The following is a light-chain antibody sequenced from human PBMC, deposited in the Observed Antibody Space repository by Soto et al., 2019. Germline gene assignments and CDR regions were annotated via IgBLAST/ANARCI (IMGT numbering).Light chain of an antibody. V-gene: IGLV1-51*01. CDR2: DNN. J-gene: IGLJ2*01. CDR3: ATWDSGLSAGAV. CDR1: SSNIGNNH. Sequence: QSVLTQPPSVSAAPGQKVTISCSGTSSNIGNNHVSWYQQGPGTAPRLLIYDNNKRPSGIPDRFSGSKSGTSATLGISGLQTGDEADYYCATWDSGLSAGAVFGGGTKLTVL.